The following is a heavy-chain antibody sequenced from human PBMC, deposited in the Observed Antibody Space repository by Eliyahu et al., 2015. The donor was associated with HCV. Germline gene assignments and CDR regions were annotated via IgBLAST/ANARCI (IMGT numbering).Heavy chain of an antibody. CDR2: ISAYNGNT. J-gene: IGHJ6*02. Sequence: QVQLVQSGAEVKKPGASVKVSCKASGYTFTSYGISWVRQAPGQGLEWMGWISAYNGNTNYAQKLQGQSPHDPNPSPNPAYMELRSLRSDDTAVYYCARVILGFMVRGVIYYYGMDVWGQGTTVTVSS. CDR1: GYTFTSYG. D-gene: IGHD3-10*01. V-gene: IGHV1-18*04. CDR3: ARVILGFMVRGVIYYYGMDV.